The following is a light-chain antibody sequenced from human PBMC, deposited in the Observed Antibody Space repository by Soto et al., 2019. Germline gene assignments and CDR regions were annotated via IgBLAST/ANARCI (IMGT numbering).Light chain of an antibody. Sequence: EIVLTQSPATLSLSPGXRATLSCRASQSVRSSLAWYQQQPGQAPRLLIFDASNRATGIPPRFSGSGSGTDFTLTINSLEPEDFVVYYCQQRSNWPGTFGQGTKVDIK. J-gene: IGKJ1*01. CDR1: QSVRSS. V-gene: IGKV3-11*01. CDR3: QQRSNWPGT. CDR2: DAS.